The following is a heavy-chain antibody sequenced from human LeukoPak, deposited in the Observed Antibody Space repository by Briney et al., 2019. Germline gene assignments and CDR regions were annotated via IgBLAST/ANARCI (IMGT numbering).Heavy chain of an antibody. CDR3: ATQNFDY. CDR2: IRGIDNST. CDR1: GFTFSSYG. J-gene: IGHJ4*02. Sequence: PGGSLRLSCAASGFTFSSYGMSWVRQAPGKGLQWVSTIRGIDNSTYYADSVKGRFTISRDDSKNTLYLQMNNLRVEDTALYYCATQNFDYWGQGTLVTVSS. V-gene: IGHV3-23*01.